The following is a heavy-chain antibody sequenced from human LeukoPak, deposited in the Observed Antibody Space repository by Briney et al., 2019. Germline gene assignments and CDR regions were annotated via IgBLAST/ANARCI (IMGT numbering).Heavy chain of an antibody. CDR2: ISYTEGT. CDR3: ARKAGDH. V-gene: IGHV4-59*01. Sequence: SETLSLTCTVSGGSISSYFRSWIRQPPGKGLEWIGYISYTEGTNYNPSLKSRVTISVDTSKNHFSLELFSVTAADTAVYYCARKAGDHWGQGTLVTVSS. CDR1: GGSISSYF. J-gene: IGHJ4*02.